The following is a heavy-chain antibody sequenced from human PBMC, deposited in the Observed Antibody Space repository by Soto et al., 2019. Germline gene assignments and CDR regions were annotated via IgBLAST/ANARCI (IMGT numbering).Heavy chain of an antibody. V-gene: IGHV3-30*18. Sequence: QVQLVESGGGVVQPGRSLRLSCAASGFSFSSYAMHWVRQAPGKGLEWVAIISHDGNIKRYADFVEGRFIVFRDNSNNNGWLLMESRKTVDTAVYYCAKELAYGDFWRGLEYWGQGTLVTIAS. D-gene: IGHD3-3*01. CDR2: ISHDGNIK. J-gene: IGHJ4*02. CDR3: AKELAYGDFWRGLEY. CDR1: GFSFSSYA.